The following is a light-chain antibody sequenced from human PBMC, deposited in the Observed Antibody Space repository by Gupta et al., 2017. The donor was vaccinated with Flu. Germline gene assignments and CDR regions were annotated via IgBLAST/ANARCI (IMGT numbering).Light chain of an antibody. Sequence: QPVLPHPPSPSGTPGPRVTISCSGSSSNIGSNYVYWYQQLPGTAPKLLIYRNNQRPSGVPDRFSGSKSGTSASLAISGLQTEDEADYYCAAWDDSLSGWVFGGGTKLTVL. CDR3: AAWDDSLSGWV. J-gene: IGLJ3*02. CDR1: SSNIGSNY. V-gene: IGLV1-47*01. CDR2: RNN.